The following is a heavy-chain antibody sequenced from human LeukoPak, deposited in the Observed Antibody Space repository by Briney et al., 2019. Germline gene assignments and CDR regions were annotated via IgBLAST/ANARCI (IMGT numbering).Heavy chain of an antibody. CDR2: INSDGSST. CDR3: ARNWYNWFDP. V-gene: IGHV3-74*01. J-gene: IGHJ5*02. Sequence: GRSLRLSCAASGFTFSDYTMHWVRQAPGKGLVWVSRINSDGSSTNYADSVKGRFTISRDNAKNTLYLQMNSLRAEDTAVYYCARNWYNWFDPWGQGTLVTVSS. CDR1: GFTFSDYT.